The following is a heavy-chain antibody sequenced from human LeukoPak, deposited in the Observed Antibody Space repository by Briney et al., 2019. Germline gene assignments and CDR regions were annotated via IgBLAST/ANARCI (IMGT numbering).Heavy chain of an antibody. Sequence: SQTLSLTCTLSRGSLSSGSYFWSWIRQPAGKGLDWIGRIYTSGSTNYNPSLKSRVIISVDTSKNQFSLKLSSVTAADAAVYDCAGDCNYYDSSSYWGQGTLVTVSS. CDR2: IYTSGST. CDR3: AGDCNYYDSSSY. CDR1: RGSLSSGSYF. D-gene: IGHD3-22*01. V-gene: IGHV4-61*02. J-gene: IGHJ4*02.